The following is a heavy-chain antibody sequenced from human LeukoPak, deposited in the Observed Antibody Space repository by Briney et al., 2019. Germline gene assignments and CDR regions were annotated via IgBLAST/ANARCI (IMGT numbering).Heavy chain of an antibody. Sequence: SETLSLTCTVSGASICGYSWSWIRQPPGRGLEWIGYIYYTGSTNYNPSLKSRVTISVDTSKNQFSLKLSSVTAADTAVYYCARYPPGAIYDYWGQGTLVTVSS. V-gene: IGHV4-59*08. CDR3: ARYPPGAIYDY. CDR1: GASICGYS. J-gene: IGHJ4*02. D-gene: IGHD3-10*01. CDR2: IYYTGST.